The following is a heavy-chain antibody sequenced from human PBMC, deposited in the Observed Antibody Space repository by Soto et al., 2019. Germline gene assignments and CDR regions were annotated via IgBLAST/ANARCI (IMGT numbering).Heavy chain of an antibody. CDR3: TTAIYSYGHA. D-gene: IGHD5-18*01. V-gene: IGHV3-49*03. J-gene: IGHJ4*02. Sequence: GGSLRLSCTASAFTFGDYAMNWFRQAPGKGLEWIGFIRSKTYGGTTEYAASVKGRFTISRDDSKSIAYLQINSLETEDTAVYYCTTAIYSYGHAWGQGTLVTVSS. CDR2: IRSKTYGGTT. CDR1: AFTFGDYA.